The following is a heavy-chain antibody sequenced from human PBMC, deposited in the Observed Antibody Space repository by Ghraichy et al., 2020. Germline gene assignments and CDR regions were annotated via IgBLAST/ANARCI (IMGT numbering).Heavy chain of an antibody. CDR3: ARDTGSWDSSGFYYHYGMYV. J-gene: IGHJ6*02. CDR2: ISRSGSTT. V-gene: IGHV3-48*02. Sequence: GGSLRLSCAASGFTFSSYSMNWVRQAPGKGLEWVAYISRSGSTTYYADSVKGRFTISRDNAKNSLYLQMKSLRDEDTAVYYCARDTGSWDSSGFYYHYGMYVWGQGTTVTVSS. D-gene: IGHD6-19*01. CDR1: GFTFSSYS.